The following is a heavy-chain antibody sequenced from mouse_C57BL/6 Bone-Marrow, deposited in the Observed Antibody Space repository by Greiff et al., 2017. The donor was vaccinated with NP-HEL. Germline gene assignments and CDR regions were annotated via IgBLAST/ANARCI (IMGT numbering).Heavy chain of an antibody. D-gene: IGHD2-5*01. CDR1: GFTFSDYY. CDR3: ARHYSRSGFAY. Sequence: EVQGVESGGGLVQPGGSLKLSCAASGFTFSDYYMYWVRQTPEKRLEWVAYISNGGGSTYYPDTVKGRFTISRDNAKNTLYLQMSRLKSEDTAMYYCARHYSRSGFAYWGQGTLVTVSA. CDR2: ISNGGGST. V-gene: IGHV5-12*01. J-gene: IGHJ3*01.